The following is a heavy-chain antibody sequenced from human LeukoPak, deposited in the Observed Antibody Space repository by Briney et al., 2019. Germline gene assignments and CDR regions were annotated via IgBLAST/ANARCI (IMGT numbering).Heavy chain of an antibody. J-gene: IGHJ4*02. V-gene: IGHV1-2*02. CDR1: GYTFTGYY. D-gene: IGHD2-2*02. CDR3: ARDPGYQLQYGDY. Sequence: ASVKVSCKASGYTFTGYYMHWARQAPGQGLEWMGWINPNSGGTNYAQKFQGRVTMTRDTSISTAYMELSRLRSDDTAVYYCARDPGYQLQYGDYWGQGTLVTVSS. CDR2: INPNSGGT.